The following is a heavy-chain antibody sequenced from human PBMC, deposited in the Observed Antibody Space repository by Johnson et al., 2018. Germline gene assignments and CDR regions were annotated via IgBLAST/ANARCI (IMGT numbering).Heavy chain of an antibody. CDR3: ATDPHASRWYRYFQH. V-gene: IGHV3-23*04. J-gene: IGHJ1*01. D-gene: IGHD6-13*01. CDR1: GFTFSNYA. CDR2: IRFRGTI. Sequence: VQLVESGGGLVQPGGSLRLSCAASGFTFSNYAMTWVRQAPGKGLEWVSAIRFRGTIKYADSVKGRFTISRDNSKNTLYLQMDSLRAEDTAVYYCATDPHASRWYRYFQHWGQGTLVTVSS.